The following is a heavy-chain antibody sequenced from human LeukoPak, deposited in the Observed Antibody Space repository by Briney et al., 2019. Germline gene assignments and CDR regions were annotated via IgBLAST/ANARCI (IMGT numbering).Heavy chain of an antibody. CDR1: GFTFSSSS. D-gene: IGHD2-8*02. Sequence: PGGSLRLSSAVSGFTFSSSSMSWVRQAPGEGLEWVSSVSSGSTYIYYADSMKGRFTISRDNAKNSLYLQMDSLRAGDTAVYYCARSGGAGLFSSYWYFDLWGRGTLVTVSS. CDR3: ARSGGAGLFSSYWYFDL. V-gene: IGHV3-21*01. J-gene: IGHJ2*01. CDR2: VSSGSTYI.